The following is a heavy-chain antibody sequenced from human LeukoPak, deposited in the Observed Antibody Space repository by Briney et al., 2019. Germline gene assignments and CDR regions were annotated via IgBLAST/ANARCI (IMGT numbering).Heavy chain of an antibody. V-gene: IGHV3-11*05. CDR3: ARDHRLNYYDSSSYYYVY. Sequence: GGSLRLSCAASGFTFSDYYMSWIRQAPGKGLEWVSYISTSSSNTNYADSVKGRFTISRDNAKNSLYLQMNSLRAEDTAVYYCARDHRLNYYDSSSYYYVYWGQGTLVTVSS. CDR1: GFTFSDYY. CDR2: ISTSSSNT. D-gene: IGHD3-22*01. J-gene: IGHJ4*02.